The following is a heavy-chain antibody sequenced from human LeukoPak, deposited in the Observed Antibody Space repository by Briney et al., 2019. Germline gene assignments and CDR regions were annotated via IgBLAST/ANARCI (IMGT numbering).Heavy chain of an antibody. CDR3: ARDGIVVGDTLYYFDY. V-gene: IGHV1-18*01. J-gene: IGHJ4*02. CDR1: GYTFTSYG. Sequence: ASVKVSCKASGYTFTSYGISWVRQAPGQGLEWMGWTSAYNGNTNYAQKLQGRVTMTTDTSTSTAYMELRSLRSDDTAVYYCARDGIVVGDTLYYFDYWGQGTLVTVSS. CDR2: TSAYNGNT. D-gene: IGHD1-26*01.